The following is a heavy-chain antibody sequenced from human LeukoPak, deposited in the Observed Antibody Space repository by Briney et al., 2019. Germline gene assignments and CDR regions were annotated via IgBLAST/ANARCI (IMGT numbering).Heavy chain of an antibody. CDR1: GFTFRRYG. CDR3: AKDHVVTPPRY. V-gene: IGHV3-23*01. CDR2: ISGSGGST. J-gene: IGHJ4*02. D-gene: IGHD4-23*01. Sequence: GGSLRLSCAASGFTFRRYGMIWVRQAPGKGLEWVSAISGSGGSTYYADSVKGRFTISRDNSKNTLYLQMNSLRAEDTAVYYCAKDHVVTPPRYWGQGTLVTVSS.